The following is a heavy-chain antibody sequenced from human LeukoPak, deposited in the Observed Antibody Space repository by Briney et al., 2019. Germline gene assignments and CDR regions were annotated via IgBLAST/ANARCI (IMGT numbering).Heavy chain of an antibody. D-gene: IGHD3-10*01. CDR2: IKPDGSET. J-gene: IGHJ4*02. Sequence: GGSLRLSCAASGFTFSNYWMSWVRQAPGKGLEWVANIKPDGSETSYVDSVKGRFTISRDNAKNSLYLQLNSLRAEDTAVYYCASVWVREPYFDYWGQGTPVTVSS. V-gene: IGHV3-7*01. CDR1: GFTFSNYW. CDR3: ASVWVREPYFDY.